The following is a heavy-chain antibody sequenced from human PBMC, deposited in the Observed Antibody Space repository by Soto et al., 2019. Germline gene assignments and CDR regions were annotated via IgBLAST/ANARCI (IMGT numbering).Heavy chain of an antibody. CDR3: AARPYYYYGLDV. CDR2: VYHHSHP. J-gene: IGHJ6*02. V-gene: IGHV4-30-2*01. D-gene: IGHD3-10*01. Sequence: LSRTCTVSGGSISTPGDSWSWIRQPPWKPPDWLASVYHHSHPSHNPSLKSRVTMSLDAANNQFSLKMTSVTPADTGLYYCAARPYYYYGLDVWGQGTTVTVSS. CDR1: GGSISTPGDS.